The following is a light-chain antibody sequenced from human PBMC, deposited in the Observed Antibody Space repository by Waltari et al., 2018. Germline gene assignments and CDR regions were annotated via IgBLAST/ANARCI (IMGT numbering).Light chain of an antibody. CDR1: SSDVGGYNY. V-gene: IGLV2-8*01. J-gene: IGLJ2*01. Sequence: QSALTQPPSASGSPGQSVTISCTGTSSDVGGYNYVSWSQQHPGKAPQLMIYEVSKRPSGVPDRFSGSKSGNTASLTVSGLQAEDEADYYCSSHAGNNNVLFGGGTKLTVL. CDR3: SSHAGNNNVL. CDR2: EVS.